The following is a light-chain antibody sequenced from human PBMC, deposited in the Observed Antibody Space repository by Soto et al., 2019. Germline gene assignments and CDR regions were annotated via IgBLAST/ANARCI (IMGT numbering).Light chain of an antibody. J-gene: IGKJ3*01. Sequence: TVVTQSPATLSVSPGERVTLSCRASQSISSNLAWYQQKPGQAPRLLINGASTRATGIAARFSGSGSGTEFTLTISSLQSEDFAVYYCQQYNDWPFTFGPGTKVDVK. CDR2: GAS. CDR1: QSISSN. V-gene: IGKV3-15*01. CDR3: QQYNDWPFT.